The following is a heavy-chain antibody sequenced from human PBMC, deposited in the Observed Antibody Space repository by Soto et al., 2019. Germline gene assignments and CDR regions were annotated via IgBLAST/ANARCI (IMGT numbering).Heavy chain of an antibody. CDR1: GFTFGYYA. D-gene: IGHD3-22*01. V-gene: IGHV3-49*04. Sequence: GGSLRLSCSGSGFTFGYYAVSWVRQAPGKGLEWVGFIRSKTYGGTTQYAASVKGRFSISRDDSKSIAYLQMDSLRSEDTGVYFRTRDPYDSSGYYDYWGQGTLVTVSS. CDR2: IRSKTYGGTT. J-gene: IGHJ4*02. CDR3: TRDPYDSSGYYDY.